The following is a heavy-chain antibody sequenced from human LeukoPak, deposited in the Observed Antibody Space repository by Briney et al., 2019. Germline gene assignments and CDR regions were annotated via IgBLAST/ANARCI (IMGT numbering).Heavy chain of an antibody. Sequence: PSEPLSLTCTLSGGSLTTNTFYWGWIRQPPGKGLEWIGTVYYTGITHYNPSLKSRITISVDTSKNHFSLNLTSVTAADTAVYFCARHGILTDHSIRYWGQGLLVTVSS. CDR3: ARHGILTDHSIRY. CDR1: GGSLTTNTFY. CDR2: VYYTGIT. J-gene: IGHJ4*02. D-gene: IGHD3-9*01. V-gene: IGHV4-39*01.